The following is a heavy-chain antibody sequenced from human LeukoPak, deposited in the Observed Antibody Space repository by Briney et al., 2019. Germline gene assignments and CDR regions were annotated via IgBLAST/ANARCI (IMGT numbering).Heavy chain of an antibody. CDR1: GFTFSSYA. D-gene: IGHD3-22*01. V-gene: IGHV3-23*01. CDR3: AKGIDSNYYDSSGYSYFFDY. Sequence: QPGGSLRLSCAASGFTFSSYAMSWVRQAPGKGLEWVSAISGSGGSTYYADSVKGRFTISRDNSKNTLYLQMNSLRDEDTAVYYCAKGIDSNYYDSSGYSYFFDYWGQGALVTVSS. J-gene: IGHJ4*02. CDR2: ISGSGGST.